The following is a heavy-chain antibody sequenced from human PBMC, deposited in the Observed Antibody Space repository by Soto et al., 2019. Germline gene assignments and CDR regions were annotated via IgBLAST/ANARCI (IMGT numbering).Heavy chain of an antibody. D-gene: IGHD3-3*01. CDR2: IYYSGST. Sequence: SETLSLTCTVSGGSISSYYWSWIRQPPGKGLEWIGYIYYSGSTNYNPSLKSRVTISVDTSKNQFSLKLSSVTAADTAVYYCARHLTILDDAFDIWGQGTMVTVSS. CDR3: ARHLTILDDAFDI. CDR1: GGSISSYY. J-gene: IGHJ3*02. V-gene: IGHV4-59*08.